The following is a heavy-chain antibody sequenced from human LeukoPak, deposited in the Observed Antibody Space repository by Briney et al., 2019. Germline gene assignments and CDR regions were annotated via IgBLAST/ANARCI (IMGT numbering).Heavy chain of an antibody. CDR1: GFTFDDYA. Sequence: GGSLRLSCAASGFTFDDYAMHWVRQAPGKGLEWVSGISWNSGSIGYADSVKGRFTISRDNAKNSLYLQMNSLRAEDTALYYCAKGGLYSSGWYDPFDYWGQGTLVTVSS. CDR2: ISWNSGSI. J-gene: IGHJ4*02. D-gene: IGHD6-19*01. V-gene: IGHV3-9*01. CDR3: AKGGLYSSGWYDPFDY.